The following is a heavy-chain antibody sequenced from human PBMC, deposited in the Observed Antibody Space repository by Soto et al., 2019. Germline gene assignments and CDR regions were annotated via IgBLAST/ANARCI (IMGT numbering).Heavy chain of an antibody. V-gene: IGHV4-30-4*01. CDR2: IYYSGST. J-gene: IGHJ6*02. CDR3: ARDYRVPSAGAMDV. Sequence: QVQLQESGPGLVKPSQTLSLTCTVSGGSINSGDYHWSWIRQSPGKGLEGIGAIYYSGSTYYNPSLKSRTRISVDTSKNQFSLKVNSVTAADTAVYYSARDYRVPSAGAMDVWGQGTTVTVSS. D-gene: IGHD3-16*02. CDR1: GGSINSGDYH.